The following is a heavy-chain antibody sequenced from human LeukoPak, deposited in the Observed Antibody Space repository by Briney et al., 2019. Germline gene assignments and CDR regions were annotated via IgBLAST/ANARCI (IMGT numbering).Heavy chain of an antibody. J-gene: IGHJ6*03. CDR3: AKDGSGWYPLYYYYYMDV. CDR2: ISGSGGST. V-gene: IGHV3-23*01. D-gene: IGHD6-19*01. CDR1: GFTFSSYA. Sequence: PGGSLRLSCAASGFTFSSYAMSWDRQAPGKVLEWVSAISGSGGSTYYADSVKGRFTISRDNSKNTLYLQMNSLRAEDTAVYYCAKDGSGWYPLYYYYYMDVWGKGTTVTISS.